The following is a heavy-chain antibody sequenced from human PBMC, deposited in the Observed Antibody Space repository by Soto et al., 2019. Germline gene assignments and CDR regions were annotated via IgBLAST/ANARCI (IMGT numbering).Heavy chain of an antibody. CDR3: ARRAVSYYYYYMDV. CDR2: IIPNFGNT. V-gene: IGHV1-8*02. J-gene: IGHJ6*03. CDR1: GGTFSSYA. Sequence: ASVKVSCKASGGTFSSYAISWVRQAPGQGLEWMGGIIPNFGNTDYAQKFQGRVTMTRNASISTAYMELSSLRSEDTAVYYCARRAVSYYYYYMDVWGKGTTVTVSS. D-gene: IGHD4-17*01.